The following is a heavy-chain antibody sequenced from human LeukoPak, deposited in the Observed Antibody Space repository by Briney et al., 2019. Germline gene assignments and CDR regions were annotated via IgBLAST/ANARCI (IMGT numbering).Heavy chain of an antibody. CDR3: ARGSPSYSGTTVYYYYMDV. V-gene: IGHV1-2*02. D-gene: IGHD2/OR15-2a*01. CDR1: GYTFTSYG. Sequence: ASVKVSCKASGYTFTSYGISWVRQAPGQGLEWMGWINPNSGGTNYAQKFQGRVTMTRDTSISTAYMELSRLRSDDTAVYYCARGSPSYSGTTVYYYYMDVWGKGTTVTVSS. CDR2: INPNSGGT. J-gene: IGHJ6*03.